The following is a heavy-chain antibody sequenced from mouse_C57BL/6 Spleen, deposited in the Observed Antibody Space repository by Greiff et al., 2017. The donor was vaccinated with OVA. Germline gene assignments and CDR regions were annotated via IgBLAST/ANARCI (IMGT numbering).Heavy chain of an antibody. J-gene: IGHJ2*01. D-gene: IGHD2-2*01. CDR3: ARPTGYYFDY. CDR1: GFTFSDYG. V-gene: IGHV5-17*01. Sequence: EVKLQESGGGLVKPGGSLKLSCAASGFTFSDYGMHWVRQAPEKGLEWVAYISSGSSTIYYADTVKGRPTIPRDNAKNTRFLQMTSLRSEDTAVYYCARPTGYYFDYWGQGTTLTVSS. CDR2: ISSGSSTI.